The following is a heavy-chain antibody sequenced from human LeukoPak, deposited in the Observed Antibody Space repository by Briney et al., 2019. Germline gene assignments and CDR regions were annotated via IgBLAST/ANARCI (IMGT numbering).Heavy chain of an antibody. Sequence: SGPTLVNPTQTLTLTCTFSGFSLSTSGVGLGWIRQPPGNALEWISPIYWDDDKRYSPSLKSRLTITKDTSKNQVVLTMTNMDPVDTATYYCAHSLPPYDTEYYFDYWGQGTLVTVSS. CDR1: GFSLSTSGVG. V-gene: IGHV2-5*02. D-gene: IGHD3-22*01. CDR3: AHSLPPYDTEYYFDY. J-gene: IGHJ4*02. CDR2: IYWDDDK.